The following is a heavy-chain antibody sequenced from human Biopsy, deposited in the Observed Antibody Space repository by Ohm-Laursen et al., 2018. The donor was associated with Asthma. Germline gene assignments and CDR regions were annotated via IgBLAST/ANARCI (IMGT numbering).Heavy chain of an antibody. Sequence: TLSLTCTVSPGSISDYYWNWIRQFPGKGLEWIGYVYSTGSTRYNPSLKSRVTISVDTSINQVSLRLSSVTAADTAMYYCARATSTWSQSGPHYFGHWGQGALGTVSS. CDR2: VYSTGST. CDR3: ARATSTWSQSGPHYFGH. J-gene: IGHJ4*02. D-gene: IGHD6-13*01. V-gene: IGHV4-59*01. CDR1: PGSISDYY.